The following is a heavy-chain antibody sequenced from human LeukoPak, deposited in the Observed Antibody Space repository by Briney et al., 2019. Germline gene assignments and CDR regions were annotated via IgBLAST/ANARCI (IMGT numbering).Heavy chain of an antibody. CDR2: IIPIFGTA. V-gene: IGHV1-69*05. Sequence: SVKVSCKASGGTFSSYAISWVRQAPGQGLEWMGMIIPIFGTANYAQKFQGRVTITTDESTSTAYMELSSLRSEDTAVYYCARVGYYYGSGSYWFDPWGQGTLVTVSS. CDR1: GGTFSSYA. D-gene: IGHD3-10*01. J-gene: IGHJ5*02. CDR3: ARVGYYYGSGSYWFDP.